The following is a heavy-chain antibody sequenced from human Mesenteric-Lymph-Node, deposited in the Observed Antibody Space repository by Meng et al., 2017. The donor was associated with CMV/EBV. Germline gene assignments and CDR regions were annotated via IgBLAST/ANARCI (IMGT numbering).Heavy chain of an antibody. CDR3: ARDRDFLPQRGYYDMDV. J-gene: IGHJ6*02. CDR2: IRQDEIEK. Sequence: GESLKISCAASGFTFSSAAMTWVRQAPGKGLEWVANIRQDEIEKYYVDSVKGRFTISRDNAKNSLYLHMNNLRAEDTAVYYCARDRDFLPQRGYYDMDVWGQGTTVTVSS. D-gene: IGHD2/OR15-2a*01. V-gene: IGHV3-7*01. CDR1: GFTFSSAA.